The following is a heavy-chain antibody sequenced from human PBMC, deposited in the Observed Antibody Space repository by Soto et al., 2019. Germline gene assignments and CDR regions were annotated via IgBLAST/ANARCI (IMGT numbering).Heavy chain of an antibody. V-gene: IGHV1-2*04. CDR3: ASGSVVAALYGMDV. D-gene: IGHD2-15*01. CDR2: INPNSGGT. J-gene: IGHJ6*02. Sequence: GSVKVSCKASGYTFTGYYMHWVRQAPGQGLEWMGWINPNSGGTNYAQKFQGWVTMTRDTSISTAYMELSRLRSDDTAVYYCASGSVVAALYGMDVWGQGTTVTVSS. CDR1: GYTFTGYY.